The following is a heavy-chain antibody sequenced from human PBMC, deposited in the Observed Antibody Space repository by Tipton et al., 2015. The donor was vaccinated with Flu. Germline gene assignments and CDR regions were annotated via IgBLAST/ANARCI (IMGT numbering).Heavy chain of an antibody. CDR2: VHQTGST. CDR3: ARGVNHAFDF. J-gene: IGHJ4*02. Sequence: TLSLTCSVSGDSIGSRYFWGWIRQPPGKGLEWIGNVHQTGSTYYNPSLRSRVTIAVDRPKNQFSLRLSSVTAADTAVYYCARGVNHAFDFWGQGTLVTVSS. V-gene: IGHV4-38-2*02. CDR1: GDSIGSRYF. D-gene: IGHD1-14*01.